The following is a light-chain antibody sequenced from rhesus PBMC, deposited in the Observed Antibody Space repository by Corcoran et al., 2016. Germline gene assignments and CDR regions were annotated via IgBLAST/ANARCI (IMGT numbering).Light chain of an antibody. J-gene: IGKJ2*01. V-gene: IGKV1-74*01. CDR2: KAS. Sequence: DIQMTQSPSSLSASVGDRVTITCRASENVNNYLHWYQQKPGKAPKLLIYKASTLQSGVPSRFRGSGSGTDYTFTINSLQPEDVATYYCQHGYGTPYSFGQGTKVEIK. CDR1: ENVNNY. CDR3: QHGYGTPYS.